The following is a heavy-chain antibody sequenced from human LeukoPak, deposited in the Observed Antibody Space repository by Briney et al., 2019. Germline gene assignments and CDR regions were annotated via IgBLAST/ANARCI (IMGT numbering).Heavy chain of an antibody. V-gene: IGHV4-59*01. CDR1: GGSISSYY. CDR2: IYYSGST. Sequence: SETLSLTCTVSGGSISSYYWGWIRQPPGKGLEWIGYIYYSGSTNYNPSLKSRVTISVDTSKNQFSLKLSSVTAADTAVYYCASFSGDSSGYLDYWGQGTLVTVSS. CDR3: ASFSGDSSGYLDY. J-gene: IGHJ4*02. D-gene: IGHD3-22*01.